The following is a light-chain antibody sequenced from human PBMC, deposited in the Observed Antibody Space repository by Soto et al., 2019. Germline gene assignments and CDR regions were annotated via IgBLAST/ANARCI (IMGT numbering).Light chain of an antibody. CDR2: DNV. V-gene: IGLV1-51*01. CDR3: GSWDNNLRAYV. Sequence: QSVLTQPPSVSAAPGQKVTISCSGSDSNLGRNYVSLYQQLPGTAPRLLIYDNVYRFSGIPARFSASKSGTSATLGIAGLQHGDEGDYYCGSWDNNLRAYVFGNGTKVTV. CDR1: DSNLGRNY. J-gene: IGLJ1*01.